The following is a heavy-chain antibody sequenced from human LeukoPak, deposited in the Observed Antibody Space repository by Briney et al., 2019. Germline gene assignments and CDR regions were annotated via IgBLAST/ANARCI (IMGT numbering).Heavy chain of an antibody. Sequence: ASVKVSCKASGYTFTSYGISWVRQAPGQGLEWMGWISAYNGNTNYAQKLQGRVTMTTDTSTSTAYMELRSLRSDDTAVYYCASWGSYYLSRFPFDIWGQGTMVTVSS. V-gene: IGHV1-18*01. D-gene: IGHD1-26*01. CDR3: ASWGSYYLSRFPFDI. CDR1: GYTFTSYG. CDR2: ISAYNGNT. J-gene: IGHJ3*02.